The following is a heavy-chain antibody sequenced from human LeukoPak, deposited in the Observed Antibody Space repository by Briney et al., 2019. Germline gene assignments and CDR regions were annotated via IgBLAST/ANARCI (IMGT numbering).Heavy chain of an antibody. CDR3: ARDRGYCSGGTCVIHYFDY. CDR1: GFTFTDYW. J-gene: IGHJ4*02. V-gene: IGHV3-7*04. Sequence: TGGSLRLPCAASGFTFTDYWMSWVRQAPGKGLEWVANIEQDGSDNYHLGSVMGRFTISRDNAKNSLYLQMNSLRAEDTAVYYRARDRGYCSGGTCVIHYFDYWGQGTLVTVSS. CDR2: IEQDGSDN. D-gene: IGHD2-15*01.